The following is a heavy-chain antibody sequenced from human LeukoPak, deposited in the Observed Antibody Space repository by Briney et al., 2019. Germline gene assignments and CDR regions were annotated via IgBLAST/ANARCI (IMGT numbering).Heavy chain of an antibody. CDR1: GFTFSSYG. D-gene: IGHD3-9*01. V-gene: IGHV3-30*18. Sequence: GRSLRLSCAASGFTFSSYGMHWVRQAPAKGLEWVAVISYDGSNKYYADSVKGRFPISRDNSKNTLYLQMNSLRSEDTAVYYCAKALRYFDWLYRHWGQGTLVTVSS. CDR2: ISYDGSNK. J-gene: IGHJ4*02. CDR3: AKALRYFDWLYRH.